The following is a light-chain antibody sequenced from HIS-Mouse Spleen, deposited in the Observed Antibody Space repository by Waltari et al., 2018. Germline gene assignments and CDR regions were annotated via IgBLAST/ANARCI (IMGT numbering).Light chain of an antibody. CDR1: QDISNY. CDR3: QQYDNLIT. Sequence: DIQMTQSPSSLSASVGDRVTITCQASQDISNYLNWYQQKPGKAPKLLIYDASNLETVVPSRFSGSGSGTDFTFTISSLQPEDIATYYFQQYDNLITFGQGTRLEIK. V-gene: IGKV1-33*01. J-gene: IGKJ5*01. CDR2: DAS.